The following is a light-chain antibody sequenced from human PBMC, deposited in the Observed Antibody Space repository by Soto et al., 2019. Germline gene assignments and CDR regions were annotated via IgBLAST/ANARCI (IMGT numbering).Light chain of an antibody. CDR3: MQALQTPWT. CDR1: RSLLHSNGFNY. J-gene: IGKJ1*01. Sequence: VMTQSPLSLPVTPGEPASISCRSSRSLLHSNGFNYLDWYLQKPGQSPQLLIYLGSDRASGVPDRFSGSGSGTDFTLKISRVEAEDVGVYYCMQALQTPWTFGQGTKVEIK. V-gene: IGKV2-28*01. CDR2: LGS.